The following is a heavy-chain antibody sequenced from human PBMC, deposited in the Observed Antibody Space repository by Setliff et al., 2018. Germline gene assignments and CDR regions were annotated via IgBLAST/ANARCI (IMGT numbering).Heavy chain of an antibody. CDR3: VREGVDRRSSTDYRYYMDV. D-gene: IGHD6-6*01. V-gene: IGHV1-69*05. J-gene: IGHJ6*03. CDR1: GGTFSSYG. CDR2: TIPNFGTT. Sequence: SVKVSCKASGGTFSSYGISWVRQAPGQGLEWLGGTIPNFGTTNYAQEFQGRVTIITDESTNTAFMQLSSLRSDDTAVYYCVREGVDRRSSTDYRYYMDVWGKGTTVTVSS.